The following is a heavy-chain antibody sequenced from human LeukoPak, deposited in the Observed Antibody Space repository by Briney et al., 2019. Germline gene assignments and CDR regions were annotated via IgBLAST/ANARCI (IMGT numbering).Heavy chain of an antibody. Sequence: PSETLSLTCTVSGGSISSSSYYWGWIRQPPGKGLEWIGSIYYSGSTYYNPSLKSRVTISVDTSKNQFSLKLSSVTAADTAVYYCAKQNVDTAMVYFDYWGQGTLVTVSS. CDR1: GGSISSSSYY. CDR2: IYYSGST. J-gene: IGHJ4*02. CDR3: AKQNVDTAMVYFDY. D-gene: IGHD5-18*01. V-gene: IGHV4-39*01.